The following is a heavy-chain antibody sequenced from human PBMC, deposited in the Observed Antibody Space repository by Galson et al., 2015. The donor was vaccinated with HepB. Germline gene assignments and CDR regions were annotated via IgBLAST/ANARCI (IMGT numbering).Heavy chain of an antibody. CDR1: GFTFSGYW. CDR3: ATDHPRVGATGALEY. V-gene: IGHV3-7*01. CDR2: IKHDGSEK. J-gene: IGHJ4*02. D-gene: IGHD1-26*01. Sequence: SLRLSCAASGFTFSGYWMSWVRQAPGKGLEWVANIKHDGSEKNYVDSVKGRFTISRDNAKNSLYLQMNSLRAEDTAIYYCATDHPRVGATGALEYWGQGTLVTVSS.